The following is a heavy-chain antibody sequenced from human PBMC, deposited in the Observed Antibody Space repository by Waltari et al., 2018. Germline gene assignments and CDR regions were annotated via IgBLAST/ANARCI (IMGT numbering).Heavy chain of an antibody. CDR3: ARVVGATLFDY. CDR2: INSDGRST. D-gene: IGHD1-26*01. CDR1: GFTFSSYW. V-gene: IGHV3-74*01. J-gene: IGHJ4*02. Sequence: EVQLVESGGGLVQPGGSLRLSCAASGFTFSSYWMHWVRQAPGKGLVWVERINSDGRSTDYADSVKGRFTISRDTAKNTLYLQMNTLRAEDTAVYYCARVVGATLFDYWGQGTLVTASS.